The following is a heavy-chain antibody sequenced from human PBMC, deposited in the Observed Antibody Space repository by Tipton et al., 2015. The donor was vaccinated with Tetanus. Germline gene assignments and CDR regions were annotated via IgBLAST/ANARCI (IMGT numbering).Heavy chain of an antibody. CDR2: ISSTSRYI. CDR3: ARDPHTIRTGNHRGFDY. D-gene: IGHD3-10*01. Sequence: SLRLSCEVSGFSFSNYKMNWVRQGPGRGLEWVSSISSTSRYINYADSVKGRFTISRDNGKNLLYLQMNSLRVEDTAVYYCARDPHTIRTGNHRGFDYWGQGTKVTVSS. V-gene: IGHV3-21*04. J-gene: IGHJ4*02. CDR1: GFSFSNYK.